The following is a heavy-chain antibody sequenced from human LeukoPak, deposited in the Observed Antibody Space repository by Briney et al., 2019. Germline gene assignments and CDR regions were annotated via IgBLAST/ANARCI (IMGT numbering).Heavy chain of an antibody. D-gene: IGHD6-19*01. CDR2: IGGSGDKT. J-gene: IGHJ4*02. CDR3: VRRGDASSGWGDHDF. CDR1: GFTFNRNA. Sequence: GGSLRLSCAASGFTFNRNAISWVRQAPGKGLEWVSTIGGSGDKTFYADSVQGQFTISRDNSKNMVHLQMNSLTGEDTALYYCVRRGDASSGWGDHDFWGQGALVTVSS. V-gene: IGHV3-23*01.